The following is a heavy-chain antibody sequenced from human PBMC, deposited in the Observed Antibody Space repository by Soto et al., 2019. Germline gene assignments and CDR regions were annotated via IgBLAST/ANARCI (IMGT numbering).Heavy chain of an antibody. CDR2: IYYSGST. CDR3: ARRTGYGGNFFDY. V-gene: IGHV4-39*01. CDR1: GGSISSSSYY. Sequence: SETLSLTCTVSGGSISSSSYYWGWIRQPPGKGLEWIGSIYYSGSTYYNPSLKSRVTISVDTSKNQFSLKLSSVTAADTAVYYCARRTGYGGNFFDYWGQGTLVTVSS. J-gene: IGHJ4*02. D-gene: IGHD6-25*01.